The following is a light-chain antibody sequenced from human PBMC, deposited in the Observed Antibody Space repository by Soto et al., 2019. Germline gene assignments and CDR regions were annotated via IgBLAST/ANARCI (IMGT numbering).Light chain of an antibody. V-gene: IGKV3-11*01. CDR1: QTIDNT. J-gene: IGKJ5*01. CDR2: DAS. Sequence: EIQLTQSPATLSVSPGDRATLSCWASQTIDNTLAWYQRKPGQAPRLLIYDASKRDIGVPVRISGSGYGTDFTLTISYLDLEDFGFYYCQQRRNWPITFGQGTRLEIK. CDR3: QQRRNWPIT.